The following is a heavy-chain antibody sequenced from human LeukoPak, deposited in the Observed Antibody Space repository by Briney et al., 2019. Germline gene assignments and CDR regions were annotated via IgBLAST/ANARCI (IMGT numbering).Heavy chain of an antibody. CDR3: ARDFSNFSYGTWFDP. Sequence: ASVKVSCKASGYTFTRYGITWVRQAPGQGLEWMGWISTYNGKTNYAQEVQDRATMTTDTSTSTVYMELRSLRSDDTALYFCARDFSNFSYGTWFDPWGQGTLVTVSS. CDR2: ISTYNGKT. CDR1: GYTFTRYG. J-gene: IGHJ5*02. D-gene: IGHD1-1*01. V-gene: IGHV1-18*01.